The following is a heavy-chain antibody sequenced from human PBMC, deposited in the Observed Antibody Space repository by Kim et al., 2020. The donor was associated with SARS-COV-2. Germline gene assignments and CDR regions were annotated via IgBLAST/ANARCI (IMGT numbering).Heavy chain of an antibody. V-gene: IGHV3-53*04. CDR2: IYSGGST. D-gene: IGHD3-10*01. CDR1: GFTVSSNY. Sequence: GGSLRLSCAASGFTVSSNYMSWVRQAPGKGLEWVSVIYSGGSTYYADSVKGRFTISRHNSKNTLYLQMNSLRAEDTAVYYCARVYRSITMVRGVITAPHYYYYYYMDVWGKGTTVTVSS. CDR3: ARVYRSITMVRGVITAPHYYYYYYMDV. J-gene: IGHJ6*03.